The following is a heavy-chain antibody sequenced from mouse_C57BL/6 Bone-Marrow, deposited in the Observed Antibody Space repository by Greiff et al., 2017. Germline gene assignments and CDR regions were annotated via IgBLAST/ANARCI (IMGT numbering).Heavy chain of an antibody. Sequence: QVQLQQSGAELARPGASVKMSCKASGYTFTSYTMHWVNQRPGQVLEWIGYINPTSGYTKYNQKFKDKATLTADKSSSTAYMQLSSLTSEDSAVYYCARGSSLFAYWGQGTLVTVAA. J-gene: IGHJ3*01. CDR2: INPTSGYT. CDR1: GYTFTSYT. V-gene: IGHV1-4*01. CDR3: ARGSSLFAY.